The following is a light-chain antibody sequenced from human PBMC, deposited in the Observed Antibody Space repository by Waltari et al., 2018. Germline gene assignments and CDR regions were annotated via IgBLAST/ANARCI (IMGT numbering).Light chain of an antibody. CDR3: CSYAGRIPYV. V-gene: IGLV2-23*01. Sequence: QSALTQPASVSGSPGQSISISCTGSTSDVGAYYLVSWYQHRPGKAPKLIIYDGSERPSVVSTRYSSSRSGYTASLTISGRQVDNDAEYYCCSYAGRIPYVCGTGTTVTVL. J-gene: IGLJ1*01. CDR2: DGS. CDR1: TSDVGAYYL.